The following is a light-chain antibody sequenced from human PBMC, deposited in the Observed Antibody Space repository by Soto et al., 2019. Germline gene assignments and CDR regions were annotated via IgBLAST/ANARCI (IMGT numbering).Light chain of an antibody. J-gene: IGLJ2*01. Sequence: QSVLTRPASMSGSPGQSITISCTGTSSDIGGYNFVSWYQRHPGKGPKLLIFDVNFRPSGVSNRFSGSKSENTASLTISGLQPEDEADYYCSSYTTADTVIFGGGTKSPS. CDR3: SSYTTADTVI. CDR1: SSDIGGYNF. CDR2: DVN. V-gene: IGLV2-14*03.